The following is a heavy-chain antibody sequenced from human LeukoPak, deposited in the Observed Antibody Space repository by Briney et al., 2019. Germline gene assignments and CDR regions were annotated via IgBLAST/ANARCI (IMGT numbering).Heavy chain of an antibody. Sequence: GASVKVSCKASGYTFTGHYMHWVRQAPGQGLESMGWINPNSGGTNYAQKFQGRVTMTRDTSISTAYMELSRLRSDDTAVYYCAREGKNWNDLWCAFDIWGQGTMVTVSS. CDR3: AREGKNWNDLWCAFDI. CDR1: GYTFTGHY. D-gene: IGHD1-1*01. CDR2: INPNSGGT. V-gene: IGHV1-2*02. J-gene: IGHJ3*02.